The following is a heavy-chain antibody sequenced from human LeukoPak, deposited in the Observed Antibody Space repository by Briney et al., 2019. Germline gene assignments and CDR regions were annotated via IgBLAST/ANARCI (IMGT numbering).Heavy chain of an antibody. V-gene: IGHV5-10-1*01. J-gene: IGHJ6*02. Sequence: PGESLKISCKGSGYSFTSYWISWVRQMPGKGLEWMGRIDPSDSYTNYSPSFQGHVTISADEAISTAYLQWSSLKASDTAMYYCARLCRPCTYGDYHSDYYYGMDVWGQGTTVTVSS. CDR3: ARLCRPCTYGDYHSDYYYGMDV. CDR2: IDPSDSYT. D-gene: IGHD4-17*01. CDR1: GYSFTSYW.